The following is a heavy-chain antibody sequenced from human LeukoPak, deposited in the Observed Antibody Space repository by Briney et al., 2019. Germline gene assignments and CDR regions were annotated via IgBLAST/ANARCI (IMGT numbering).Heavy chain of an antibody. CDR2: IADDGSNA. CDR1: GFTFSSYG. V-gene: IGHV3-30*03. Sequence: GRSLRLPCAASGFTFSSYGMHWVRQAPGKGQEWVAVIADDGSNAYYADSAKGRFIISRDNSNNRLYLQMNGLRAEDTAVYYCTRVDDLDAFDTWGQGTMVTVSS. CDR3: TRVDDLDAFDT. D-gene: IGHD2-2*03. J-gene: IGHJ3*02.